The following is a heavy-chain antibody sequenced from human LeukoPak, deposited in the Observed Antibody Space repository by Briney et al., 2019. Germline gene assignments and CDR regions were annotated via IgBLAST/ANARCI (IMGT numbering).Heavy chain of an antibody. CDR2: IIAILGIA. Sequence: SVKVSCKASGGTFNSYTISGLRQAPRQGLERMVRIIAILGIANYAEKLQGRVTITGDKSTSTEYMEVSSLRSEDTVVYYCARGGSGSYYVSDAFDIWGQGTMVTVSS. CDR1: GGTFNSYT. J-gene: IGHJ3*02. CDR3: ARGGSGSYYVSDAFDI. D-gene: IGHD1-26*01. V-gene: IGHV1-69*02.